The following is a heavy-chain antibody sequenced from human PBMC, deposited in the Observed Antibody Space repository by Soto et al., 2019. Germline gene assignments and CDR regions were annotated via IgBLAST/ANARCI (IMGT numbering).Heavy chain of an antibody. CDR2: IYHSGGT. Sequence: PSETLSLTCTVSGGSINTYYWAWIRQPPGKGLEWIGYIYHSGGTTYNPSLKSRATISAGSSLNRFCLKLKSVTPTDIAVYYCGRTVQISVPWGLASWGQGILVTV. CDR1: GGSINTYY. V-gene: IGHV4-59*01. D-gene: IGHD1-1*01. CDR3: GRTVQISVPWGLAS. J-gene: IGHJ5*02.